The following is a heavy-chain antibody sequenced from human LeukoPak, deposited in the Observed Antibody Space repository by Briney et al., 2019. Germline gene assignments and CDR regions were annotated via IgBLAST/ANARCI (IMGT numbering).Heavy chain of an antibody. D-gene: IGHD2-2*01. CDR1: GFTFSSYG. CDR3: ARDPRYCSSTSCYQ. CDR2: LTYSGGST. V-gene: IGHV3-23*01. J-gene: IGHJ4*02. Sequence: GGSLRLSCAASGFTFSSYGMTWVRQAPGMGLEWVSALTYSGGSTYYAASVKGRFTISRDNSKNTLYLQMNSLRGEDTAVYYCARDPRYCSSTSCYQWGQGTLVTVSS.